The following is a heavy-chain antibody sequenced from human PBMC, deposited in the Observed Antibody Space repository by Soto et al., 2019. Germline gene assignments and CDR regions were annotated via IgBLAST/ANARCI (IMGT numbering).Heavy chain of an antibody. V-gene: IGHV3-23*01. Sequence: GGSLRLSCAASGFTFSSYAMSWVRQAPGKGLEWVSAISGSGGSTYYADSVKGRFTISRDNSKNTLYLQMNSLRAEDTAVYYCAKEEVDTYYDFWSGYYYFDYWGQGTLVTVSS. CDR1: GFTFSSYA. J-gene: IGHJ4*02. CDR3: AKEEVDTYYDFWSGYYYFDY. D-gene: IGHD3-3*01. CDR2: ISGSGGST.